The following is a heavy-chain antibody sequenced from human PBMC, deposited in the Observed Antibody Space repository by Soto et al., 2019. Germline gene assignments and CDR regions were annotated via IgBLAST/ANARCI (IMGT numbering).Heavy chain of an antibody. Sequence: PSVTLSVTCTVSGGSISTYYWSWIRQPPGKELEWIGNVYYSGSTNYNPSLKSRVTISVDTSKNQFSLKLSSVTTADTAVYYCARDRVSAVGMDVWGPGTTVTVS. CDR3: ARDRVSAVGMDV. V-gene: IGHV4-59*01. J-gene: IGHJ6*02. CDR1: GGSISTYY. D-gene: IGHD6-13*01. CDR2: VYYSGST.